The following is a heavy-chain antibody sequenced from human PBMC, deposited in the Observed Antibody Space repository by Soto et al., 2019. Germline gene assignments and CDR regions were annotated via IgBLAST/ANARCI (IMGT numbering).Heavy chain of an antibody. V-gene: IGHV4-59*01. Sequence: PSETLSLTCTVSGGSISSYYWSWIRQPPGKGLEWIGYIYYSGSTNYNPSLKSRVTISLDTSKNQFSLKLSSVPAADTAVYYCARDNPLGPIAAAGSVYYYGMDVWGQGPTVTVSS. CDR3: ARDNPLGPIAAAGSVYYYGMDV. J-gene: IGHJ6*02. CDR1: GGSISSYY. CDR2: IYYSGST. D-gene: IGHD6-13*01.